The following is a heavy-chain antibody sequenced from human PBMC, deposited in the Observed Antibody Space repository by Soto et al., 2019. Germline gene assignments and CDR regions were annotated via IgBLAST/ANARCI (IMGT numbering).Heavy chain of an antibody. D-gene: IGHD6-6*01. Sequence: QVQLVESGGGVVQPGRSLRLSCAASGFTFSSYGMHWVRQAPGKGLEWVAVISYDGSNKYYADSVKGRFTISRDNSKNTLCLEMNSLRAEDTAVYYCARDTGIAARRGHDYWGQGTLVTVSS. CDR2: ISYDGSNK. J-gene: IGHJ4*02. V-gene: IGHV3-30*03. CDR1: GFTFSSYG. CDR3: ARDTGIAARRGHDY.